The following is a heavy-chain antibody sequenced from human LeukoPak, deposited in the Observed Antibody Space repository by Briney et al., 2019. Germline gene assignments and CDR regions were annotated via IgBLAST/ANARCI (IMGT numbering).Heavy chain of an antibody. J-gene: IGHJ4*02. CDR3: ATDYGGNPENY. CDR1: GYTFTSYY. D-gene: IGHD4-23*01. Sequence: ASVKVSCKASGYTFTSYYMHWVRQAPGQGLEWMGIINPSGGSTSYAQKFQGRVTMTRDMSTSTVYMELSSLRSEDTAVYYCATDYGGNPENYWGQGTLVTVSS. V-gene: IGHV1-46*01. CDR2: INPSGGST.